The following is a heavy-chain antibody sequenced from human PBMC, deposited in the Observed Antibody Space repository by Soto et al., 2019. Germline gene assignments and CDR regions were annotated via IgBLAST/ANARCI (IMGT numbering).Heavy chain of an antibody. D-gene: IGHD4-17*01. V-gene: IGHV4-39*01. CDR3: VSQRTTVPTQAYFDY. Sequence: SETLSLTCTVSGGTVTNSSYYWGWIRQSPGKGXXXXXXXXXXXXXXXXXXXKSRVTISVDTSKNRFSLSLNSVTASDTAVYFCVSQRTTVPTQAYFDYWGPGALVTVSS. CDR1: GGTVTNSSYY. CDR2: XXXXXXX. J-gene: IGHJ4*02.